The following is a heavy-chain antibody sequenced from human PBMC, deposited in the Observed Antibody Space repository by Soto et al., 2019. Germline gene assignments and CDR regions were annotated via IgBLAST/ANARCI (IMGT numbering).Heavy chain of an antibody. V-gene: IGHV3-30*18. Sequence: QVQLVESGGGVVQPGRSLRLSCAASGFTFSSHGMHWVRQAPGKGLEWVTLISDDGSNKYYADSVKGRFTISRDNSKNTLYLQMNSLRAEDTAVYYCAKEESSSYHRWFDPWGQGTLVTVSS. D-gene: IGHD2-15*01. J-gene: IGHJ5*02. CDR1: GFTFSSHG. CDR3: AKEESSSYHRWFDP. CDR2: ISDDGSNK.